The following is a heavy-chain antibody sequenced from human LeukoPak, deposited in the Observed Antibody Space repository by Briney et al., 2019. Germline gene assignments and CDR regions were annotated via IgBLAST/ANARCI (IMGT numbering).Heavy chain of an antibody. Sequence: AISGSAGSTYYADSVKGRFTISRDNSKNTLYLQMNSLRAEDTAVYYCAKDSRDSGSYYIDYWGQGTLVTVSS. CDR3: AKDSRDSGSYYIDY. J-gene: IGHJ4*02. CDR2: ISGSAGST. D-gene: IGHD1-26*01. V-gene: IGHV3-23*01.